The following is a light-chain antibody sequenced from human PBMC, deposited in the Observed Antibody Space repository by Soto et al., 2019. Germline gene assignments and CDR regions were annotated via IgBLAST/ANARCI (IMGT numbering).Light chain of an antibody. V-gene: IGKV3-15*01. J-gene: IGKJ1*01. Sequence: EIVLTQSPGTLSVSPGERATLSCRASQSVDSNLAWYQQKPGQAPRLLIYGASTRATGISARFSGSGSGTEFTLTISSLQSEDFAVYYCQHYDNWPPRTFGQGTKVDIK. CDR1: QSVDSN. CDR2: GAS. CDR3: QHYDNWPPRT.